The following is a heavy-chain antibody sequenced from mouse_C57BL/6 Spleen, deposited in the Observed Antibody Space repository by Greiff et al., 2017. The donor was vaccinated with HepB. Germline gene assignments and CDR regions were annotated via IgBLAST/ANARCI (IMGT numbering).Heavy chain of an antibody. CDR3: ARYGTTVMDY. CDR2: IYPGDGDT. J-gene: IGHJ4*01. CDR1: GYAFSSSW. D-gene: IGHD1-1*01. Sequence: QVQLQQSGPELVKPGASVKISCKASGYAFSSSWMNWVKQRPGKGLEWIGRIYPGDGDTNYNGKFKGKATLTADKSSSTAYMQLSSLTSEDSAVYFCARYGTTVMDYWGQGTSVTVSS. V-gene: IGHV1-82*01.